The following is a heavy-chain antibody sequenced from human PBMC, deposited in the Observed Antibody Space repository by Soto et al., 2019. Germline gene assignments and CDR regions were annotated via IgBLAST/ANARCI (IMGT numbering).Heavy chain of an antibody. CDR3: AIGQWLAPFDY. D-gene: IGHD6-19*01. V-gene: IGHV3-30-3*01. CDR2: ISYDGSNK. CDR1: GFTFSSYA. Sequence: GGSLRLSCAASGFTFSSYAMHWVRQAPGKGLEWVAVISYDGSNKYYADSVKGRFTISRDNSKNTLYLQMNSLRADDTAVYYCAIGQWLAPFDYWGQGTLVTVSS. J-gene: IGHJ4*02.